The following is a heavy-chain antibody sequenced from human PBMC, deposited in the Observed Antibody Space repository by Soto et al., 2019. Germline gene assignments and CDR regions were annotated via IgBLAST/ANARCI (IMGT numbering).Heavy chain of an antibody. CDR1: GFTFSSYG. J-gene: IGHJ4*02. CDR2: ISYDGSNK. D-gene: IGHD3-22*01. CDR3: AKGTMIVVDPFDY. V-gene: IGHV3-30*18. Sequence: PGGSLRLSCAASGFTFSSYGMHWVRQAPGKGLEWVAVISYDGSNKYYADSVKGRFTISRDNSKNTLYLQMNSLRAEDTAVYYCAKGTMIVVDPFDYWGQGTLVTVSS.